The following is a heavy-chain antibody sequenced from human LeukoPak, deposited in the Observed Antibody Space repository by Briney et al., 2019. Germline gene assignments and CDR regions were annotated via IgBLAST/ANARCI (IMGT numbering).Heavy chain of an antibody. V-gene: IGHV3-23*01. CDR1: GFTFSSYA. Sequence: PGGSLRLSCAASGFTFSSYAMSWVRQAPGKALEWVSAISGSGGSTYYADSVKGRFTISRDNSKNTLYLQMNSLRAEDTAVYYCAKAGGYIVGATPFDYWGQGTLVTVSS. J-gene: IGHJ4*02. CDR3: AKAGGYIVGATPFDY. D-gene: IGHD1-26*01. CDR2: ISGSGGST.